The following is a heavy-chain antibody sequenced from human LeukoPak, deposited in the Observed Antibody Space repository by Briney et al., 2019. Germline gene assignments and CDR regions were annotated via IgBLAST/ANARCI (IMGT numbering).Heavy chain of an antibody. CDR1: GFTFSSYW. CDR3: ARTGYSGGWYEEVFDY. D-gene: IGHD6-19*01. V-gene: IGHV3-74*01. Sequence: GGSLRLSCAASGFTFSSYWMHWVRQAPGKGLVWVSRINSDGSSTSYADSVKGRFTISRDNAKNTLYLQMNSLRAEDTAVYYCARTGYSGGWYEEVFDYWGQGTLVTVSS. J-gene: IGHJ4*02. CDR2: INSDGSST.